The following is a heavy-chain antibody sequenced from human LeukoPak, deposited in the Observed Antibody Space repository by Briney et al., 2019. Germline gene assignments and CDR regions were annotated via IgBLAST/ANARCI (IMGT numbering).Heavy chain of an antibody. V-gene: IGHV1-18*01. CDR3: ASSDGKYFQH. Sequence: ASVKVSCKASGLTFSNYGITWVRQAPGQGLEWVGWISAYDGNTNYAQKFQGRVTMTTDTSTSTAYMELRSLRSDDTAVYYCASSDGKYFQHWGQGTLVTVSS. CDR2: ISAYDGNT. J-gene: IGHJ1*01. CDR1: GLTFSNYG. D-gene: IGHD1-1*01.